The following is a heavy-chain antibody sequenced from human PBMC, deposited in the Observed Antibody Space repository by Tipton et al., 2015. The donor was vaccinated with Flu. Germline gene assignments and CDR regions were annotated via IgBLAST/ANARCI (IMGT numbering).Heavy chain of an antibody. CDR2: VHHSGST. Sequence: TLSLTCAVSGGSISSHYWSWIRQSPGKGLEWIGYVHHSGSTKYNPSVNRVAISVDPSKNQFSLNLRSVTAADTAVYYCARAGYYDPINYPRALLYFDYWGQGTLVTVSS. CDR1: GGSISSHY. V-gene: IGHV4-59*08. J-gene: IGHJ4*02. D-gene: IGHD3-22*01. CDR3: ARAGYYDPINYPRALLYFDY.